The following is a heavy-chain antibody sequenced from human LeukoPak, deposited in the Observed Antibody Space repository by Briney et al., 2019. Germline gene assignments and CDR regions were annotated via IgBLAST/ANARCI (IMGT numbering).Heavy chain of an antibody. CDR2: NYYSGST. J-gene: IGHJ5*02. V-gene: IGHV4-39*01. CDR3: ARHGVLTPIVVVPAAIVDDKAYNWFAP. D-gene: IGHD2-2*01. Sequence: SETLSLTCTVSGGSISSSSYYWGWIRQPPGKGLEWIGCNYYSGSTYYNPTLKIRVTISVDTSKNQFSLKLSSVTAADTAVYYCARHGVLTPIVVVPAAIVDDKAYNWFAPSGEGTLVTASS. CDR1: GGSISSSSYY.